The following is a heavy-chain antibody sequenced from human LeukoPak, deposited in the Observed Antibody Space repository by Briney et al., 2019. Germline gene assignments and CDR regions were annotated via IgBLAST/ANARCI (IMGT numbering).Heavy chain of an antibody. CDR3: ARERKSVDY. V-gene: IGHV3-48*03. J-gene: IGHJ4*02. CDR1: GFTFSSYE. CDR2: ISSSGSTI. Sequence: GGSLRLSCAASGFTFSSYEMNWVRQAPGKGLEWVSYISSSGSTIYYADSVKGRFTISRDNAKNSLYLQMNSLRAEDTAVYYCARERKSVDYWGQGTLVTVSS.